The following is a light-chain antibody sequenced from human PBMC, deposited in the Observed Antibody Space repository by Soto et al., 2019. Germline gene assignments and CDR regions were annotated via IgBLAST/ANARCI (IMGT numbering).Light chain of an antibody. V-gene: IGKV3-20*01. J-gene: IGKJ1*01. Sequence: DIVLTQSPGTLSLSPGERATLYCRASQSVSSNYLAWYQQKPGQAPRLLIYGASSRATGIPDRFSGSGSGTDFTLTISRLEPEAFAVYYCQQYVRSLWTFGQGTKVDIK. CDR2: GAS. CDR3: QQYVRSLWT. CDR1: QSVSSNY.